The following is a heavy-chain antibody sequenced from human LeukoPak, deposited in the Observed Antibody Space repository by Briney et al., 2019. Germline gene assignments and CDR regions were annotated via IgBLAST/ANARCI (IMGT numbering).Heavy chain of an antibody. Sequence: GLSLRLSCAACGFTFSSYTMNWVRQAPGEGLEWVSSIWRSSLYIYYAESVKRRVTISRDNAKNSLALHMNSLRADDTAVYYCGEIGITMIGGVWGKGTTVTIYS. D-gene: IGHD3-10*02. CDR1: GFTFSSYT. V-gene: IGHV3-21*01. J-gene: IGHJ6*04. CDR2: IWRSSLYI. CDR3: GEIGITMIGGV.